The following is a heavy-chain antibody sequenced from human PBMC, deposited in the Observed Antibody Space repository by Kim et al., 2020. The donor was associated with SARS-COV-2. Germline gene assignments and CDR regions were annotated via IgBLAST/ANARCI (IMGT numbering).Heavy chain of an antibody. CDR3: ARDGLEWLFIGTGQGYFDY. CDR1: GGSISSSSYY. CDR2: IYYSGST. V-gene: IGHV4-39*02. Sequence: SETLSLTCTVSGGSISSSSYYWGWIRQPPGKGLEWIGSIYYSGSTYYNPSLKSRVTISVDTSKNQFSLKLSSVTAADTAVYYCARDGLEWLFIGTGQGYFDYWGQGTLVTVSS. D-gene: IGHD3-3*01. J-gene: IGHJ4*02.